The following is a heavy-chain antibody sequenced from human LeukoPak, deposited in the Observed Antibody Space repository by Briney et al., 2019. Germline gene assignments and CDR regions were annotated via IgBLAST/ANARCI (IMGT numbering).Heavy chain of an antibody. CDR2: NSSGSSNK. CDR3: ARESIRVHRDFDY. CDR1: GYTFSSYS. Sequence: GGSLRLSCAASGYTFSSYSKRGRRQAPGEGGEGGSYNSSGSSNKYYADSVKGRFTVYRDNDKNSLYLKMNTLRAADTAVYYCARESIRVHRDFDYWGQGALVTVSS. V-gene: IGHV3-48*01. J-gene: IGHJ4*02. D-gene: IGHD3-16*02.